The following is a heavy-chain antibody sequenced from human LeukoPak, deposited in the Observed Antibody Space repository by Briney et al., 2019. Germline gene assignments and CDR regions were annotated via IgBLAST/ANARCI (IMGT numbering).Heavy chain of an antibody. CDR2: INHSGST. D-gene: IGHD6-19*01. V-gene: IGHV4-34*01. CDR3: ARGRRSSGRSFDY. CDR1: GGSFSGYY. Sequence: SETLSLTCAVYGGSFSGYYWSWICQPPGKGLEWIGEINHSGSTNYNPSLKSRVTISVDTSKNQFSLKLSSVTAADTAVYYCARGRRSSGRSFDYWGQGTLVTVSS. J-gene: IGHJ4*02.